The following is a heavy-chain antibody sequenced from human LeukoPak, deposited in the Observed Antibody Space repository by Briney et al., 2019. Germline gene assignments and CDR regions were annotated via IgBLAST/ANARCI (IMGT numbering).Heavy chain of an antibody. D-gene: IGHD2-21*01. CDR3: AKDEYPINIGGGDLSFDY. J-gene: IGHJ4*02. CDR2: IYYRGNT. V-gene: IGHV4-39*02. CDR1: GDSISSYNYF. Sequence: SETLSLICTVSGDSISSYNYFWGWIRQPPGKGLEWGGSIYYRGNTYYNPSLKSRVTLSADTSKNQFSLKVTSVTAADTAVYYCAKDEYPINIGGGDLSFDYWGRGTLVTVSS.